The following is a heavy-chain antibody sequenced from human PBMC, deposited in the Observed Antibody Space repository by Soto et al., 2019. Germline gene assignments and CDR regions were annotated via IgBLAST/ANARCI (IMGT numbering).Heavy chain of an antibody. J-gene: IGHJ4*02. CDR3: ARGRGTISGYYPFFDY. CDR1: GGSISSGGYY. V-gene: IGHV4-31*03. D-gene: IGHD3-22*01. Sequence: QVQLQESGPGLVKPSQTLSLTCTVSGGSISSGGYYWSWIRQHPGKGLEWIGYIYYSGSTYYNPSLKSRVTISGDTCKHQCSLKLSTVTAADTAVYYCARGRGTISGYYPFFDYWGQGTLVTVSS. CDR2: IYYSGST.